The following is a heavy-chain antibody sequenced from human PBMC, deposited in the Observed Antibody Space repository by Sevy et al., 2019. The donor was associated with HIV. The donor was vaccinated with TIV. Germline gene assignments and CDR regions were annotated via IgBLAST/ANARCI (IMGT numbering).Heavy chain of an antibody. Sequence: GGSLRLSCAASGFTFSSYAMSWVRQAPGKGLEWVSAISGSGGSTYYADSVKGRFTISSDNSKNTPDLQMNSLRAEDTAVYYCAKDGGYCSGGSCYFEGGFDPWGQGTLVTVSS. J-gene: IGHJ5*02. D-gene: IGHD2-15*01. V-gene: IGHV3-23*01. CDR3: AKDGGYCSGGSCYFEGGFDP. CDR1: GFTFSSYA. CDR2: ISGSGGST.